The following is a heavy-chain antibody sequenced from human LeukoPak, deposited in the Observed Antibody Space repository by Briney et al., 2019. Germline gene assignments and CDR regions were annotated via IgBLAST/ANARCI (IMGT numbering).Heavy chain of an antibody. CDR3: AGALTEQWLVGN. J-gene: IGHJ4*02. CDR1: GGSISSGGYY. CDR2: IYYSGST. V-gene: IGHV4-31*03. D-gene: IGHD6-19*01. Sequence: TLSLTCTVSGGSISSGGYYWSWIRQHPGKGLEWIGYIYYSGSTYYNPSLKSRVTISVDTSKNQFSLKLSSVTAADTAVYYCAGALTEQWLVGNWGQGTLVTVSS.